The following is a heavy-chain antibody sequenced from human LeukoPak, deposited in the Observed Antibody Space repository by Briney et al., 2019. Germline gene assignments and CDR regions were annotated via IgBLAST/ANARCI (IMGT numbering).Heavy chain of an antibody. CDR1: GFILSTHG. V-gene: IGHV3-33*01. CDR2: MWYDGSRE. D-gene: IGHD1-26*01. Sequence: PGGSLRLSCAASGFILSTHGMHWVRQAPGKGLEWVAGMWYDGSREDYADSVKGRFTISRDMSKNTLNLQMNSLRVEDTAMFYCARDLSSGSLDFRGQGTLVTVSS. J-gene: IGHJ4*02. CDR3: ARDLSSGSLDF.